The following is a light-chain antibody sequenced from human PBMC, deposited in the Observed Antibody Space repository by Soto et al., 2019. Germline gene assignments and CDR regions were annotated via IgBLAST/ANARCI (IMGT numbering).Light chain of an antibody. V-gene: IGLV3-1*01. CDR1: KLGDKY. CDR2: QDN. Sequence: SSELTQPPSVSVSPGQTASITCSGDKLGDKYASWYQQRPGQSPIVVIYQDNKRPSGVPERFSGSNSGNTATLTISGTQAMDEADYYCQTWDSSTVVFGGGTQLTVL. CDR3: QTWDSSTVV. J-gene: IGLJ2*01.